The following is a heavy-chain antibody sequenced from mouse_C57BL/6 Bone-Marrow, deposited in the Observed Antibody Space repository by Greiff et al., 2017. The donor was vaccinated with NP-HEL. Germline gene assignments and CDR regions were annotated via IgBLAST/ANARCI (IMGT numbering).Heavy chain of an antibody. CDR2: IHPNSGST. CDR1: GYTFTSYW. J-gene: IGHJ3*01. V-gene: IGHV1-64*01. CDR3: ASSSGYRRNWFAY. Sequence: QVQLQQPGAELVKPGASVKLSCKASGYTFTSYWMPWVKQRPGPGLEWIGMIHPNSGSTNYNEKFKSKATLTVDKSSSTAYMQLSSLTSEDSAVYYCASSSGYRRNWFAYWGQGTLVTVSA. D-gene: IGHD3-2*02.